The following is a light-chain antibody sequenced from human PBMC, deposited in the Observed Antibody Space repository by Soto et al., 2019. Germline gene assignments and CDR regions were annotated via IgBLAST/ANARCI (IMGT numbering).Light chain of an antibody. V-gene: IGLV2-14*01. J-gene: IGLJ1*01. CDR1: SSDVGGYNY. Sequence: QSALTQPASVSGSPGQSITISCTGTSSDVGGYNYVSWYQQHPGKAPKLMIYDVSNRPSGVSNRFSGSKSGNTASLTISGLQAEDEADYYCSLYTSSSTPYVFGIGTKVTFL. CDR3: SLYTSSSTPYV. CDR2: DVS.